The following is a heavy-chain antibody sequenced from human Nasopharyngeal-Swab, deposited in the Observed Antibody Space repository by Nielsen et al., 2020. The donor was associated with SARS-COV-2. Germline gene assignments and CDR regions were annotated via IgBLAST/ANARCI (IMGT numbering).Heavy chain of an antibody. J-gene: IGHJ3*02. CDR2: MNPNSGNT. CDR3: ARVGDSSGYYYDDAFDI. CDR1: GYTFTSYD. V-gene: IGHV1-8*01. Sequence: ASVQVSCKASGYTFTSYDINWVRQATGQGLEWMGWMNPNSGNTGYAQKFQGRVTMTRNTSISTAYMELSSLRSEDTAVYYCARVGDSSGYYYDDAFDIWGQGTMVTVSS. D-gene: IGHD3-22*01.